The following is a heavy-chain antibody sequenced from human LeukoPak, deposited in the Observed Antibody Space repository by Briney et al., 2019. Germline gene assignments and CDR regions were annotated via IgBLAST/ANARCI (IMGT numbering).Heavy chain of an antibody. Sequence: QSGGSLRLSCAPSGFTFSSYWMSWVRQAPGKGLEWVANIKQDGSEKYYVDSVKGRFTISRDNAKNSLYLQMNSLRAEDTAVYYCARKAYGLDVWGEGTTVTVSS. J-gene: IGHJ6*04. CDR3: ARKAYGLDV. CDR2: IKQDGSEK. V-gene: IGHV3-7*03. CDR1: GFTFSSYW.